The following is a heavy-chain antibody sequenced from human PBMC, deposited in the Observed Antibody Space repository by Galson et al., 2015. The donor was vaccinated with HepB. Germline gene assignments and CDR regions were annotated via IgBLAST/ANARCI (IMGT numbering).Heavy chain of an antibody. V-gene: IGHV3-30*18. CDR1: GFTFRSYG. CDR2: ISYDGSNK. J-gene: IGHJ6*03. Sequence: SLRLSCAASGFTFRSYGMHWVRQAPGKGLEWVAVISYDGSNKYYADSVKGRFTISRDNSKNTLYLQMNSLRAEDTAVYYCAKAGGSSTSCYPRCHYYYYYYMDVWGKGTTVTVSS. D-gene: IGHD2-2*01. CDR3: AKAGGSSTSCYPRCHYYYYYYMDV.